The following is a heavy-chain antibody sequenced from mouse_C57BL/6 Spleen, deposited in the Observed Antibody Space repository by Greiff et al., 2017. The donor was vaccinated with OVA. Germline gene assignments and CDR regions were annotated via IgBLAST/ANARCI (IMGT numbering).Heavy chain of an antibody. D-gene: IGHD2-4*01. J-gene: IGHJ4*01. V-gene: IGHV1-54*01. CDR2: INPGRGGT. Sequence: VQLQQSGAELVRPGTSVKVSCKASGYAFTNYLLEWVKQRPGQGLAWIGVINPGRGGTNYNEKFKGTATLTADKSSSTAYMQLRSLTSEDSAVYFCARGLGGYAMDYWGQGTSVTVSS. CDR1: GYAFTNYL. CDR3: ARGLGGYAMDY.